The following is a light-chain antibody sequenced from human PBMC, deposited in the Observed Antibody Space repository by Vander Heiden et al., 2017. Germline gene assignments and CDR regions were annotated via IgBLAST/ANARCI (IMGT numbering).Light chain of an antibody. V-gene: IGKV1-39*01. CDR3: QQSDNTPQT. CDR2: AAS. Sequence: DIQMTQSASSLSASVGDRVTITCRASQSIAPHLNWYQQKPGKAPKLLIYAASTLQSGVPSRFSGSGSGTDFTLTISRLQPEDFATYYCQQSDNTPQTFGQGTKVDIK. J-gene: IGKJ1*01. CDR1: QSIAPH.